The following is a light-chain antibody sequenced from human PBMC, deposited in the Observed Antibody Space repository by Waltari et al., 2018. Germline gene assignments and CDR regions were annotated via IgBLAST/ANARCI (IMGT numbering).Light chain of an antibody. CDR1: SSNIGSNY. CDR3: AAWDDSLSGVV. CDR2: RSN. V-gene: IGLV1-47*01. J-gene: IGLJ2*01. Sequence: QSVLTQPPSASGTPGQRVTISCFGSSSNIGSNYVYGYQKLPGTAPNLLIYRSNQRPSGVPDRFSGSKSGTSASLAISGLRSEDEADYHCAAWDDSLSGVVFGGGTKLTVL.